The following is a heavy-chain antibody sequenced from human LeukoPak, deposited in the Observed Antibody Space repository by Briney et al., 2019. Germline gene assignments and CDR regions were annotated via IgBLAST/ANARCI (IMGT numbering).Heavy chain of an antibody. J-gene: IGHJ3*02. CDR3: AKASRDYYDSSGRLPDAFDI. V-gene: IGHV3-9*01. Sequence: SGGSLRLSCAASGFTFDDYAMHWVRQAPGKGLEWVSGISWNSGSIGYADSVRGRFTISRDNAKNSLYLQMNSLRAEDTALYYCAKASRDYYDSSGRLPDAFDIWGQGTMVTVSS. CDR2: ISWNSGSI. D-gene: IGHD3-22*01. CDR1: GFTFDDYA.